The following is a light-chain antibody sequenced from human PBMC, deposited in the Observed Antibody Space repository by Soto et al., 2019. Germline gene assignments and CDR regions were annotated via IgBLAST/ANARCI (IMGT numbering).Light chain of an antibody. CDR1: EAVSTN. V-gene: IGKV3-15*01. Sequence: ERVMTQSPATLSVFPGEGATLSCRASEAVSTNLAWYQHKPGQAPRLLIYAASTRSTGVPARFSGSGSGTDFTLTISNLQSEDVATYYCQQYENWPCTFGQGTKVEI. J-gene: IGKJ1*01. CDR3: QQYENWPCT. CDR2: AAS.